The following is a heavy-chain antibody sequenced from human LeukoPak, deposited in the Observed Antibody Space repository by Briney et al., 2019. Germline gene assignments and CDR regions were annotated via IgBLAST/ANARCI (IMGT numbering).Heavy chain of an antibody. CDR1: GGSISSSNYF. V-gene: IGHV4-39*07. CDR3: ARVVYYYMDV. J-gene: IGHJ6*03. Sequence: SETLSLTCTISGGSISSSNYFWGWIRQSPEKGLEWIGSIFNTGSIYFSGNTYYNPSLKSRVTISVDTSKNQFSLKLSSVTAADTAVYYCARVVYYYMDVWGKGTTVTASS. CDR2: IYFSGNT.